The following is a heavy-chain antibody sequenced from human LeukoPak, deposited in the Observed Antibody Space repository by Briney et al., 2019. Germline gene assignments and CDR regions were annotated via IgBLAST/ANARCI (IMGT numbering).Heavy chain of an antibody. CDR2: ISSSSSYI. J-gene: IGHJ4*02. D-gene: IGHD1-26*01. CDR1: GFTFSSYS. Sequence: GGSLRLSCAASGFTFSSYSMNWVRQAPGKGLEWVSSISSSSSYIYYADSVKGRFTISGDNAKNSLYLQMNSLRAEDTAVYYCARGFRYSGSYDYWGQGTLVTVSS. V-gene: IGHV3-21*01. CDR3: ARGFRYSGSYDY.